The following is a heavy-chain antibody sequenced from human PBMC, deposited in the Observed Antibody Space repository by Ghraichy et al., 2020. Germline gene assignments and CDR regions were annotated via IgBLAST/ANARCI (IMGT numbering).Heavy chain of an antibody. Sequence: GGSLRLSCAASGFTFGSNAMSWVRQAPGKGLEWVSTISGSGGNRHYADSVKGRFTISRDNSKNTVDLQMNSLRADDTAVYYCTRDPGYCSTSTCYAEGGWLDPWGQGALVTVSS. J-gene: IGHJ5*02. V-gene: IGHV3-23*01. CDR1: GFTFGSNA. CDR2: ISGSGGNR. CDR3: TRDPGYCSTSTCYAEGGWLDP. D-gene: IGHD2-2*01.